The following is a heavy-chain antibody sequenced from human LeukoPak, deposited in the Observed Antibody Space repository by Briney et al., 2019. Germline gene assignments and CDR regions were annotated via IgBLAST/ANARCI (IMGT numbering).Heavy chain of an antibody. V-gene: IGHV1-69*13. CDR1: GGTFSSYA. CDR2: IIPIFGTA. CDR3: ASELNSYRSSTRLYPYKTHYIGV. Sequence: GASVKVSCKASGGTFSSYAISWVRQAPGQGLEWMGGIIPIFGTANYAQKFQGRVAITADESTSTAYMELSSLRAEDTAVYYCASELNSYRSSTRLYPYKTHYIGVWGNENTLPLS. D-gene: IGHD2-2*01. J-gene: IGHJ6*03.